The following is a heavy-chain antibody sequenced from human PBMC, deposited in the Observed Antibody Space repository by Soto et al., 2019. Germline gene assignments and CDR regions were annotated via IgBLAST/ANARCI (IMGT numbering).Heavy chain of an antibody. J-gene: IGHJ4*02. V-gene: IGHV3-23*01. CDR2: ISVSGGSVSGGST. Sequence: RQSCPAGEVSITSYAMSWVRQAPGKGLEWVSSISVSGGSVSGGSTYYADSVKGRFTVSRDNSKNTQYLQMNSLRAEDTAVYYCAKNYYFDNWGQGTLVTVSS. CDR1: EVSITSYA. CDR3: AKNYYFDN.